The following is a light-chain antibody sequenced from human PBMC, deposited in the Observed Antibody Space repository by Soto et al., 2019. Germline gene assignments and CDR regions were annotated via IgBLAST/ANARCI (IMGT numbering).Light chain of an antibody. Sequence: QSVLTQPPSVSGAPGQRVTISCTGSSSNIGAGYDVHWYQQLPGTAPKLLIYGNSNRPSGVPDRFSGSKSGTSASLAITGVKAEDEAYYYCQSYDSSLSGVVFGGGTKLAVL. V-gene: IGLV1-40*01. CDR3: QSYDSSLSGVV. J-gene: IGLJ2*01. CDR2: GNS. CDR1: SSNIGAGYD.